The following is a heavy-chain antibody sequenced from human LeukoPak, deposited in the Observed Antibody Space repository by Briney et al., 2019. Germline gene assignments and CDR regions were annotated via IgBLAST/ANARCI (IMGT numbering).Heavy chain of an antibody. CDR3: ARVIAVAGTKGNWFDP. CDR1: GYTFTGYY. V-gene: IGHV1-2*02. Sequence: ASVKVSCKASGYTFTGYYMHWVRQAPGQGLEWMGWINPNSGGTNYAQKFQGRVTMTRDTSISTAYMELSRLRSDDTAVYYCARVIAVAGTKGNWFDPWGQGTLVTVSS. CDR2: INPNSGGT. J-gene: IGHJ5*02. D-gene: IGHD6-19*01.